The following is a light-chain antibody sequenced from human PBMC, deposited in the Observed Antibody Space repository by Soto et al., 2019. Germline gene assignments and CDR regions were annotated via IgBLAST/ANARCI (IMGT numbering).Light chain of an antibody. CDR3: QQYAGSPRT. V-gene: IGKV3-20*01. J-gene: IGKJ1*01. CDR1: QNLGTLY. Sequence: EIVLTQSTGTLSLSAGARGTLSCRASQNLGTLYLAWFQQKSGQAPRLLIYSASRRATGIPDRFTGSGSGTDFTLTINRVEPEDFAVYFCQQYAGSPRTFGQGTKVDIK. CDR2: SAS.